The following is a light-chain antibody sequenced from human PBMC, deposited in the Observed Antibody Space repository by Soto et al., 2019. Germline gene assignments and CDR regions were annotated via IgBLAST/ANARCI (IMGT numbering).Light chain of an antibody. V-gene: IGKV3-20*01. J-gene: IGKJ1*01. CDR1: QSVSSSY. CDR2: GAS. CDR3: QQYAISPWT. Sequence: EIVLTQSPGTLSLSQGERATLSCRARQSVSSSYLAWYQQKPGQAPRLLMYGASSRATGIPDRFSGSGSGTDFTLTISSLEPEDFAVYSCQQYAISPWTFCQVTKVDI.